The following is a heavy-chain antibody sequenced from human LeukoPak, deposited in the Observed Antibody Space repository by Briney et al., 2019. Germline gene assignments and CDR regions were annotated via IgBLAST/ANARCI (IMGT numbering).Heavy chain of an antibody. Sequence: SETLSLTCIVSGASISTSAYYWGWIRQPPGEWLEWIGSIYYSGSTYYNASLKSRVTISIDTSKNQFSLRLSSVTAADTAVYYCAKSGGYGLIDYWGQGTLVTVSS. J-gene: IGHJ4*02. V-gene: IGHV4-39*01. CDR3: AKSGGYGLIDY. CDR2: IYYSGST. CDR1: GASISTSAYY. D-gene: IGHD1-26*01.